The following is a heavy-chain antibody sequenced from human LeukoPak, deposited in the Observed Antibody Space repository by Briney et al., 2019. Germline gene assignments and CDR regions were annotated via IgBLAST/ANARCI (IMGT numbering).Heavy chain of an antibody. V-gene: IGHV4-39*01. J-gene: IGHJ4*02. D-gene: IGHD4-17*01. CDR2: ISYSGTT. CDR1: GGSFSSSSYY. Sequence: PSETLSLTGTVSGGSFSSSSYYWGWTRQPPGKGLEYIGTISYSGTTYYNPSLKSRVTISLDRSKNQFSLKLTSVTAADTAVYYCAAQIYGDFADYWGQGTLVTVSS. CDR3: AAQIYGDFADY.